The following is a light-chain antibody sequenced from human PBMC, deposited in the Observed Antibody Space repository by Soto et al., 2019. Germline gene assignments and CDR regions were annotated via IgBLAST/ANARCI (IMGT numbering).Light chain of an antibody. CDR3: QQYGSSPLT. Sequence: EMVLTESPGTLALSPGERATLSCRASQSVSSSYLAWYQQKPGQAPRLLIYGASSRATGIPDRFSGSGSGTDFTLTISILETEDFAVYECQQYGSSPLTFGGGTKVDIK. V-gene: IGKV3-20*01. CDR1: QSVSSSY. CDR2: GAS. J-gene: IGKJ4*01.